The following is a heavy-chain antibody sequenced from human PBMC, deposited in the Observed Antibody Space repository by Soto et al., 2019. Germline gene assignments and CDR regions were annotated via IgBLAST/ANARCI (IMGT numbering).Heavy chain of an antibody. J-gene: IGHJ4*02. V-gene: IGHV3-30-3*01. D-gene: IGHD3-16*01. CDR3: ARAGGGWLQPFDY. CDR1: GFTFSSYA. Sequence: VQLVESGGGVVQPGRSLRLSCAASGFTFSSYAMHWVRQAPGKGLEWVAVISYDGSNKYYADSVKGRFTISRDNSKNTLYLQMNSLRAEDTAVYYCARAGGGWLQPFDYWGQGTLVTVSS. CDR2: ISYDGSNK.